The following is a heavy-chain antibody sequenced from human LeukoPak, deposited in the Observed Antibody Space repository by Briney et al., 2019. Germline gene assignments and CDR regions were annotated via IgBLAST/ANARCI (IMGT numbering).Heavy chain of an antibody. J-gene: IGHJ5*02. D-gene: IGHD2-2*01. CDR2: INTDGSST. V-gene: IGHV3-74*01. CDR1: GFTFSSYW. CDR3: ARGGDIVVVPATLNWFDP. Sequence: GGSLRLSCAASGFTFSSYWMHWVRQAPGKGLLWVSRINTDGSSTTYADSVKGRFTISRDNAKNSLYLQMNSLRAEDTAVYYCARGGDIVVVPATLNWFDPWSQGTLDTVSS.